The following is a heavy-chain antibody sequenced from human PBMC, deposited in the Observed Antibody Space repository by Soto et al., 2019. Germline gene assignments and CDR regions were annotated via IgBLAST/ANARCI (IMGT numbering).Heavy chain of an antibody. Sequence: SETLSLTCTVSGGSISSGGYYWSWIRQHPGTGLEWIGHISYSGSTDYNPSLKSRVTISVDTSKNQFSLKLSSVTAADTAVYYRARWVGATSFDYWGQGTLVTAPQ. CDR3: ARWVGATSFDY. V-gene: IGHV4-31*03. J-gene: IGHJ4*02. D-gene: IGHD1-26*01. CDR2: ISYSGST. CDR1: GGSISSGGYY.